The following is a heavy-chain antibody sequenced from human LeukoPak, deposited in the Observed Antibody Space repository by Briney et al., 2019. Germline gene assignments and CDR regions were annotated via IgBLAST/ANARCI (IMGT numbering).Heavy chain of an antibody. CDR2: INAENSNT. D-gene: IGHD6-6*01. V-gene: IGHV1-18*04. Sequence: ASVKVSCKASDDTFSNYGATWVRQAPGQGPEWMGWINAENSNTKYAQKIQGRVTMTTDTSTNTAYMELRSLISDDTAVYYCARGSWGKRTFDVWGQGTMVTVSS. CDR3: ARGSWGKRTFDV. J-gene: IGHJ3*01. CDR1: DDTFSNYG.